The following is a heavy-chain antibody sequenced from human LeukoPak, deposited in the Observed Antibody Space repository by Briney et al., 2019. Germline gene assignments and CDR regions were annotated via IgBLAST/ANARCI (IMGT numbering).Heavy chain of an antibody. CDR2: IVVGSGNT. V-gene: IGHV1-58*02. Sequence: SVKVSCKASGFTFTSSAMQWVRQARGHRLEWIGWIVVGSGNTNYAQKFQERVTITRDMSTSTAYMELSSLRSEDTAVYYCAANTGGSYPIWYYGMDVWGQGATVTVSS. CDR3: AANTGGSYPIWYYGMDV. D-gene: IGHD1-26*01. J-gene: IGHJ6*02. CDR1: GFTFTSSA.